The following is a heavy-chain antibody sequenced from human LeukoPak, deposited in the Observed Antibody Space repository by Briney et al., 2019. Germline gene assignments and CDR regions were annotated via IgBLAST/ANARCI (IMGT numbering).Heavy chain of an antibody. CDR1: VYTFTSYG. J-gene: IGHJ4*02. Sequence: ASVTVSCKASVYTFTSYGISWVRQPPRQGLEWMGWISAYNGNRNYAQKLQGRVTMTTDTSTSTAYMELRSLRSDDTVVYYCASKGVADFDYWGQGPLVTVSS. CDR3: ASKGVADFDY. CDR2: ISAYNGNR. D-gene: IGHD2-21*01. V-gene: IGHV1-18*01.